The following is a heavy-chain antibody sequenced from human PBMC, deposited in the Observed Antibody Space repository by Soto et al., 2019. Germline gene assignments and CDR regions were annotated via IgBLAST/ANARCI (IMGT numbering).Heavy chain of an antibody. Sequence: SATLSLTCAVYGGSFSGYYWSWIRQPPGKGLEWIGEINHSGSTNYNPSLKSRVTISVDTSKNQFSLKLSSVTAADTAVYYCARARVLNYDILTGYFRFYYYYYMDVWGKGTTVTVSS. CDR1: GGSFSGYY. D-gene: IGHD3-9*01. J-gene: IGHJ6*03. CDR2: INHSGST. V-gene: IGHV4-34*01. CDR3: ARARVLNYDILTGYFRFYYYYYMDV.